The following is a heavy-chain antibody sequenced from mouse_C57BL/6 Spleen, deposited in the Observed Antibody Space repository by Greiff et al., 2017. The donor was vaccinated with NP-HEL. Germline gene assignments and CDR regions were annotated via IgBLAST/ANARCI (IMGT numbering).Heavy chain of an antibody. D-gene: IGHD2-3*01. V-gene: IGHV1-62-2*01. Sequence: QVQLQQSGAELVKPGASVKLSCKASGYTFTEYTIHWVKQRSGQGLEWIGWFYPGSGSIKYNEKFKDKATLTAYQSSSTDYMELSRLTSEDSAVYFYARHETLSDGYYVHWYFDVWGTGTTVTVSS. J-gene: IGHJ1*03. CDR3: ARHETLSDGYYVHWYFDV. CDR1: GYTFTEYT. CDR2: FYPGSGSI.